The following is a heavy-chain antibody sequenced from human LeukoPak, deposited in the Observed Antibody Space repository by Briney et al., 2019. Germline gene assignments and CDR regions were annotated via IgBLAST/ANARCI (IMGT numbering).Heavy chain of an antibody. CDR1: GDSINTYY. CDR3: ASALSSSGAFDI. V-gene: IGHV4-59*04. Sequence: PSETLSLTCSVSGDSINTYYWTWIRQFPGKGLEWIGYIYYSGSTYYNPSLKSRVTISVDTSKNQFSLKLSSVTAADTAVYYCASALSSSGAFDIWGQGTMVTVSS. CDR2: IYYSGST. J-gene: IGHJ3*02. D-gene: IGHD6-6*01.